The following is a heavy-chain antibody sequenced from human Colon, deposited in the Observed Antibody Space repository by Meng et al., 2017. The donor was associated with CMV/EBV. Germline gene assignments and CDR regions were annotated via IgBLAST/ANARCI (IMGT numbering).Heavy chain of an antibody. CDR1: GYTFSNYG. D-gene: IGHD3-16*01. CDR3: ARGMGGLGYYLDS. J-gene: IGHJ4*02. V-gene: IGHV1-18*01. CDR2: ISAYNGDT. Sequence: QAQLVQSGDEVKKPGAAVKVSCKTSGYTFSNYGITWVRQAPGQGLEWMGWISAYNGDTNYEQKFQGRVTMTTDRSTSTAYMELRSLRSDDTAVYYCARGMGGLGYYLDSWGQGTLVTVSS.